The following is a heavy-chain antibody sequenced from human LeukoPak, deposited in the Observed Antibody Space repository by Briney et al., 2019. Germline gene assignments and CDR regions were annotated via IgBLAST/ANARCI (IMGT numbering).Heavy chain of an antibody. CDR2: ISAYNGNT. Sequence: GASVKVSCKASGYTFTSYGISWVRQAPGQGLEWMGWISAYNGNTNYAQKLQGRVTVTTDTSTSTAYMELRSLRSDDTAVYYCARVVRLRSSSRYYFDYWGQGTLVTVSS. J-gene: IGHJ4*02. CDR1: GYTFTSYG. CDR3: ARVVRLRSSSRYYFDY. D-gene: IGHD6-13*01. V-gene: IGHV1-18*01.